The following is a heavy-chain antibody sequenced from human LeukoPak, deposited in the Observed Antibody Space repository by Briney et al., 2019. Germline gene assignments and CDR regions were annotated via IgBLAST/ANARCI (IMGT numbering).Heavy chain of an antibody. J-gene: IGHJ5*02. V-gene: IGHV1-69*05. Sequence: WASVKVSCKATGGTFSTYVITWVRQAPGQGLEWMGGIIPVFGTTNYAQKFHGRVTITTDESMSTAYMELSSLRSEGTAVYYCARCLWECQLVSWFDPWGQGTLVTVSS. D-gene: IGHD6-6*01. CDR1: GGTFSTYV. CDR3: ARCLWECQLVSWFDP. CDR2: IIPVFGTT.